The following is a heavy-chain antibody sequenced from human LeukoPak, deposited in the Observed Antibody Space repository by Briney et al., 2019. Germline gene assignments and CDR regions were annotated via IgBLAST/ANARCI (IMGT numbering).Heavy chain of an antibody. D-gene: IGHD4-23*01. CDR3: ARDGALGTTVVTGESDY. CDR2: IYTSGST. Sequence: PSETLSLTCTVSGGSISSYYWSWIRQPAGKGLEWIGRIYTSGSTNYNPSLKSRVTMSVDTSKNQFSLKLSSVTAADTAVYYCARDGALGTTVVTGESDYWGQGTLVTVSS. CDR1: GGSISSYY. V-gene: IGHV4-4*07. J-gene: IGHJ4*02.